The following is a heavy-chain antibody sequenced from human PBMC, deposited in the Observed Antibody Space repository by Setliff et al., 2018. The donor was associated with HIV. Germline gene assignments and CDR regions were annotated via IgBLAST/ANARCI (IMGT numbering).Heavy chain of an antibody. D-gene: IGHD2-2*01. CDR2: IFHTGST. Sequence: SETLSLTGAVSGASISSGNWWSWVRQSPGKGLEWIGEIFHTGSTNYNPSLKSRVTISVDTSKNHFSLNVSSLTAADTALYFCARLMPNWDYFDYWGQGTQVTVSS. J-gene: IGHJ4*02. V-gene: IGHV4-4*02. CDR3: ARLMPNWDYFDY. CDR1: GASISSGNW.